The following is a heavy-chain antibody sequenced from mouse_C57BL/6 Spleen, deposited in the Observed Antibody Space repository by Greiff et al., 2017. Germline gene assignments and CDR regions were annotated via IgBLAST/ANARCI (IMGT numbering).Heavy chain of an antibody. CDR3: ANYYGSWAWFAY. V-gene: IGHV1-55*01. CDR2: IYPGSGST. Sequence: QVQLQQPGAELVKPGASVKMSCKASGYTFTSYWITWVKQRPGQGLEWIGDIYPGSGSTNYNEKFKSKATLTVDTSSSTAYMQLSSLTSEDSAVYYCANYYGSWAWFAYWGQGTLVTVSA. CDR1: GYTFTSYW. J-gene: IGHJ3*01. D-gene: IGHD1-1*01.